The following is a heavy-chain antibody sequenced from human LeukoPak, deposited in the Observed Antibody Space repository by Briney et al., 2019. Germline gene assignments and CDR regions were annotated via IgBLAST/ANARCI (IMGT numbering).Heavy chain of an antibody. J-gene: IGHJ3*02. Sequence: PGGSLRLSCAASGFTFSSYSMNWVRLAPGKGLEWVSSISSSSSYIYYADSVKGRFTISRDNAKNSLYLQMNSLRAEDTAVYYCARDRRPWFGSPRDAFDIWGQGTMATVSS. CDR3: ARDRRPWFGSPRDAFDI. V-gene: IGHV3-21*01. CDR1: GFTFSSYS. CDR2: ISSSSSYI. D-gene: IGHD3-10*01.